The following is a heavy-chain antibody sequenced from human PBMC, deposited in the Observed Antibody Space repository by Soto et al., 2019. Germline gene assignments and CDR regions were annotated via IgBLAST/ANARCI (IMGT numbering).Heavy chain of an antibody. V-gene: IGHV4-31*02. J-gene: IGHJ2*01. CDR3: QAEDGIRGGGSVSAFLLNRSTDL. Sequence: PGKGLEWIGYIYYRGSTDYNPSLKSRVTISVDTSKNQFSLKLSSVTAADTAVFFFQAEDGIRGGGSVSAFLLNRSTDL. CDR2: IYYRGST. D-gene: IGHD3-10*01.